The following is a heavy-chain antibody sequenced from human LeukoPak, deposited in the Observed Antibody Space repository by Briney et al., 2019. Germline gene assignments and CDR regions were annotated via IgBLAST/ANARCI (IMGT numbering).Heavy chain of an antibody. Sequence: PGGSLRLSCAASGFTFSSYAMHWVRQAPGKGLEWVAFIRYDGSNKYYADSVKGRFTISRDNSKNTLYLQMNSLRAEDTAVYYCAKAYCSGGSCYYGDYYYYYMDVWGKGTTVTISS. CDR2: IRYDGSNK. V-gene: IGHV3-30*02. CDR1: GFTFSSYA. D-gene: IGHD2-15*01. J-gene: IGHJ6*03. CDR3: AKAYCSGGSCYYGDYYYYYMDV.